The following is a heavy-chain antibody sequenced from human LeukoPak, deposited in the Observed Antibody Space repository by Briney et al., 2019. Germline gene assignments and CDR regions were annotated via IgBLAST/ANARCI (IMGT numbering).Heavy chain of an antibody. CDR1: GGSFSGYY. D-gene: IGHD5-18*01. Sequence: KPSETLSPTCAVYGGSFSGYYWSWIRQPPGKGLEWIGEINHSGSTNYNPSLKSRVTISVDTSKNQFSLKLSSVTAADMAVYYCARGDSYGYPYFDYWGQGTLVTVSS. CDR3: ARGDSYGYPYFDY. J-gene: IGHJ4*02. V-gene: IGHV4-34*01. CDR2: INHSGST.